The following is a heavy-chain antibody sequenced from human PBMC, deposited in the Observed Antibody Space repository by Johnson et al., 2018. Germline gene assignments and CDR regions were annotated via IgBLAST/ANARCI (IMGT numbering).Heavy chain of an antibody. J-gene: IGHJ6*03. D-gene: IGHD3-3*01. CDR3: AKDRKYDFWSGYYYYYYMDV. Sequence: VQLVETGGGVVQPGRSLRLSCAASGFTFSSYGMHWVRQAQGKGLEWVAVISYDGSNKYYADSVKGRFTIPRDNTKNTLYLQMNSLRAKDTAVYYCAKDRKYDFWSGYYYYYYMDVWGKGTTVTVSS. V-gene: IGHV3-30*18. CDR2: ISYDGSNK. CDR1: GFTFSSYG.